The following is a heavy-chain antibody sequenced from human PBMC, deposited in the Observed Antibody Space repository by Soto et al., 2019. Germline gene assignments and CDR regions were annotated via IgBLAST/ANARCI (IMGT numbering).Heavy chain of an antibody. CDR3: ATDAMVRHGMDV. J-gene: IGHJ6*02. V-gene: IGHV1-24*01. CDR2: FDPEDGET. CDR1: GYTLTELS. D-gene: IGHD3-10*01. Sequence: GASVKVSFKVSGYTLTELSMHWVRQAPGKGLEWMGGFDPEDGETIYAQKFQGRVTMTEDTSTDTAYMELSSLRSEDTAVYYCATDAMVRHGMDVWGQGTTATVSS.